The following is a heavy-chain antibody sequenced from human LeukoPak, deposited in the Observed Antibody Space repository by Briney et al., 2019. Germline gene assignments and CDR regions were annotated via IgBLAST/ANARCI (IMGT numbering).Heavy chain of an antibody. D-gene: IGHD5-24*01. Sequence: GGSLRLSCAASGFTFSTYGMHWVRQAPGKGLEWVASINQDGSEKYYLDSVKGRFTISRDNAKNSLYLQMNSLRDEDTAVYSCARDGVRDGLYFDRWGQGTLVTVSS. J-gene: IGHJ4*02. CDR1: GFTFSTYG. V-gene: IGHV3-7*01. CDR3: ARDGVRDGLYFDR. CDR2: INQDGSEK.